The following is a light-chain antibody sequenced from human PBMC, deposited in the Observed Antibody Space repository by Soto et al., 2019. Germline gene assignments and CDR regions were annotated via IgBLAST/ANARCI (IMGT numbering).Light chain of an antibody. J-gene: IGKJ1*01. CDR3: QQYCSSPLSA. V-gene: IGKV3-20*01. Sequence: EIVLTQSPDTLSLSPGERATLSCRASQSVNSNFFAWYQQKPGQAPRLLIYGASSRATGIPDRSSGSGSGKEFTLTINGLEPEDFAMYYCQQYCSSPLSAFGQGTKVEIK. CDR2: GAS. CDR1: QSVNSNF.